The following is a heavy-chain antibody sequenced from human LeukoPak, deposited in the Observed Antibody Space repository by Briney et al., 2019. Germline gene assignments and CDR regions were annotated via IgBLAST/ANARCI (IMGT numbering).Heavy chain of an antibody. V-gene: IGHV3-48*04. CDR1: GFTFSSYS. CDR2: ISSGSSTI. Sequence: GGSLRLSCAASGFTFSSYSINWVRQAPGKGLEWVSYISSGSSTIYYVDSVRGRFTISRDNAENSLSLQMNSLRAEDTAVYYCARPELPGWSVLFDFWGQGTLVTVSS. D-gene: IGHD2-15*01. CDR3: ARPELPGWSVLFDF. J-gene: IGHJ4*02.